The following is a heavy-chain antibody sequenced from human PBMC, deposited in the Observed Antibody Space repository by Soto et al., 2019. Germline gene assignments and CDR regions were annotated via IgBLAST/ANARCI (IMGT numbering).Heavy chain of an antibody. Sequence: GGSLRLSCAASGFTFGNAWMSWVRQAPGKGLEWVGRIKSKTDGGTTDYAAPVKGRFTISRDDSKNTLYLQMNSLKTEDTAVYYCTTAVFRFLEWLLGYFDYWGQGTLVTVSS. CDR1: GFTFGNAW. D-gene: IGHD3-3*01. CDR3: TTAVFRFLEWLLGYFDY. CDR2: IKSKTDGGTT. V-gene: IGHV3-15*01. J-gene: IGHJ4*02.